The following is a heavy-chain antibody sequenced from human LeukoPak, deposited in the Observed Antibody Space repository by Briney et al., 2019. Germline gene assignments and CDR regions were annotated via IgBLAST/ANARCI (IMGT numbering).Heavy chain of an antibody. Sequence: HTGGSLRLSCAATGFSFSTYAMSWVRQAPGKGLEWLSGISGDGDSKYYADSVRGRFTISRDYSKTTLYLQMPGLRAEDSAVYYCATHPEFQPLVSGMTYWGQGTVVNVSS. D-gene: IGHD2-8*02. CDR3: ATHPEFQPLVSGMTY. CDR1: GFSFSTYA. J-gene: IGHJ4*02. V-gene: IGHV3-23*01. CDR2: ISGDGDSK.